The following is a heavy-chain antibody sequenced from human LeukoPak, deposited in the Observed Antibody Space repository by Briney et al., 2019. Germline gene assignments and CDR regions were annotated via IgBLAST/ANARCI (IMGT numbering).Heavy chain of an antibody. D-gene: IGHD6-19*01. CDR3: ARSSGWFDY. Sequence: SQTLSLTCAISGDSVSSNNAAWNWIRQSPSRGLEWLGRTYYRSKWYNEYAVSVKSRIILKPDTSKNQFSLQLNSVTPGDTAAYYCARSSGWFDYWGQGTLVTVSS. CDR2: TYYRSKWYN. V-gene: IGHV6-1*01. J-gene: IGHJ4*02. CDR1: GDSVSSNNAA.